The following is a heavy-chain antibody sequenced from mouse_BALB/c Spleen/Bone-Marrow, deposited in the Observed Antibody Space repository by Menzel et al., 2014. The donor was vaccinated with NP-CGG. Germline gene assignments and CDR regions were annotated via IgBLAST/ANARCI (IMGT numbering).Heavy chain of an antibody. CDR1: GFNIKDTY. D-gene: IGHD3-2*02. V-gene: IGHV14-3*02. CDR3: ARSGGNCDGCRFTY. CDR2: IDPVNGNS. Sequence: VQLQQSGAELVKPGASVKLPCTVSGFNIKDTYIHWMKQRPEQGLEWIGRIDPVNGNSKFDPKFQGKATITADTSSNTAYLQLISLTSEDTAVYYCARSGGNCDGCRFTYSAQSTLVTVS. J-gene: IGHJ3*01.